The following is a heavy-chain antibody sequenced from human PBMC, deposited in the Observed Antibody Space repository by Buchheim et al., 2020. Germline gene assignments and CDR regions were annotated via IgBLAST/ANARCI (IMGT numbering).Heavy chain of an antibody. CDR3: ARGGMAIVVVPAAIPGRYYGMDV. CDR2: INSDGSST. D-gene: IGHD2-2*03. V-gene: IGHV3-74*01. Sequence: EVQLVESGGGLVQPGGSLRLSCAASGFTFSSYWMHWVRQAPGKGLVWVSRINSDGSSTSYADSVKGRFTISRHNAKNTLYLPMNSLRAEDTAVYCCARGGMAIVVVPAAIPGRYYGMDVWGQGTT. CDR1: GFTFSSYW. J-gene: IGHJ6*02.